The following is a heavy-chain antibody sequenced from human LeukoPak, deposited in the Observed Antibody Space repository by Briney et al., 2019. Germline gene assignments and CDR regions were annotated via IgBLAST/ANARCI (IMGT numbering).Heavy chain of an antibody. D-gene: IGHD3-16*02. CDR3: ASVPSGFAGELSS. J-gene: IGHJ4*02. Sequence: SVKVSCKASRGTFNKYAIKWVRQAPGQGFEWMGGIIPPFGTENYPQKFQGRVTITTDEVTNTAYMELRSLRSDDTAVYYCASVPSGFAGELSSWGQGTLVTVSS. CDR1: RGTFNKYA. CDR2: IIPPFGTE. V-gene: IGHV1-69*05.